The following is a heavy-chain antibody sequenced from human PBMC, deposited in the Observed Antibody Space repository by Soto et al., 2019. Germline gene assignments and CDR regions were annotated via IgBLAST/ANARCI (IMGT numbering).Heavy chain of an antibody. J-gene: IGHJ3*02. D-gene: IGHD3-3*01. Sequence: SETLSLTCTVSGGSISSYYWSWIRQPAGKGLEWIGRIYTSGSTNYNPSLKSRVTMSVDTSKNQFSLKLSSVTAADTAVYYCARSITIFGVIDDAFDIWGQGTMVTVSS. CDR3: ARSITIFGVIDDAFDI. V-gene: IGHV4-4*07. CDR2: IYTSGST. CDR1: GGSISSYY.